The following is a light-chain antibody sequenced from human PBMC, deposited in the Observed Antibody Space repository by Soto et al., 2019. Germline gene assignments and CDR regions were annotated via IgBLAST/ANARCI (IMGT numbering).Light chain of an antibody. CDR2: EVT. Sequence: QSVLTQPPSASGSPGQSVTISCTGTSSDVGGYNYVSWYQQRPGKAPKLMIYEVTKRPSGVPDRFSGSKSGNTASLTVSGLQAEDEADYYCSSYAGSNVWVFGGGTQLTVL. CDR3: SSYAGSNVWV. V-gene: IGLV2-8*01. J-gene: IGLJ3*02. CDR1: SSDVGGYNY.